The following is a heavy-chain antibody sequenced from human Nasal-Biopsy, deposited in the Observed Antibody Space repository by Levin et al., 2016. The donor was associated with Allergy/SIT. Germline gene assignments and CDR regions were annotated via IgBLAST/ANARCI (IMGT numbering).Heavy chain of an antibody. CDR3: AKDLEAGRGQNEPWAMDV. J-gene: IGHJ6*02. V-gene: IGHV3-30*18. Sequence: GESLKISCAASGFTFSTYGMHWVRQAPGKGLEWVAVVLYDGSNTYYADSVKGRFTISRDNSKNTLYLQMNTLRAEDTALYYCAKDLEAGRGQNEPWAMDVWGQGTMVTVSS. CDR2: VLYDGSNT. CDR1: GFTFSTYG. D-gene: IGHD6-19*01.